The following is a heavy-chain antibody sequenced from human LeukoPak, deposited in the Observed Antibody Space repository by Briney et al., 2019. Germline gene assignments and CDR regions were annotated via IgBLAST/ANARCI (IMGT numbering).Heavy chain of an antibody. J-gene: IGHJ4*02. D-gene: IGHD3-22*01. CDR2: MNPNSGNT. Sequence: ASVKVSCKASGYTFTSYDINWVRQATGQGLEWMGWMNPNSGNTGYAQKFQGRVTMTRNTSISTAYMELSSLRSEDTAVYYCARDLTFYYDSSAYYCDYWGQGTLVTVSS. CDR1: GYTFTSYD. CDR3: ARDLTFYYDSSAYYCDY. V-gene: IGHV1-8*01.